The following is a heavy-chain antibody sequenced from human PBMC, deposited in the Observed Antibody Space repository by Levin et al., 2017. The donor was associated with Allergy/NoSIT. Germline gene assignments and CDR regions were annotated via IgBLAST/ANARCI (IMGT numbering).Heavy chain of an antibody. V-gene: IGHV3-9*01. CDR2: ISWNSGSI. CDR3: ARDNIGLPDAFDI. Sequence: SLKISCAASGFTFDDYAMHWVRQAPGKGLEWVAGISWNSGSIGYADSVKGRITISRDNAKNSPYLQMNSLRTEDTALYYCARDNIGLPDAFDIWGQGTLVIVSS. J-gene: IGHJ3*02. CDR1: GFTFDDYA. D-gene: IGHD3-10*01.